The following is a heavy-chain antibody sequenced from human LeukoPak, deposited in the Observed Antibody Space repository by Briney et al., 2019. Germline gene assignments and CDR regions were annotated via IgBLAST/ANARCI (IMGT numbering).Heavy chain of an antibody. CDR1: GITFSTYA. CDR2: ISGSGGST. J-gene: IGHJ4*02. V-gene: IGHV3-23*01. CDR3: AKGQWFGELLLDFDY. Sequence: GGSLRLSCVASGITFSTYAMSWVRQAPGKGLEWVSAISGSGGSTYYADSVKGRFTISRDNSKNTLYLQMNSLRAEDTALYYCAKGQWFGELLLDFDYWGQGTLVTVSS. D-gene: IGHD3-10*01.